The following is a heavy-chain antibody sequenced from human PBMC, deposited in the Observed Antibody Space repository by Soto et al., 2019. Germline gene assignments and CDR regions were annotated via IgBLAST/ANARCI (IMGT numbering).Heavy chain of an antibody. CDR3: ARGTTGTNYFDY. V-gene: IGHV1-69*02. CDR1: GGTFSSYT. J-gene: IGHJ4*02. CDR2: IIPILGIA. D-gene: IGHD1-1*01. Sequence: SVKVSCKASGGTFSSYTISWVRQAPGQGLEWMGRIIPILGIANYAQKFQGRVTITADKSTSTAYMELSSLRSEDTAVYYCARGTTGTNYFDYWGQGTLVTVSS.